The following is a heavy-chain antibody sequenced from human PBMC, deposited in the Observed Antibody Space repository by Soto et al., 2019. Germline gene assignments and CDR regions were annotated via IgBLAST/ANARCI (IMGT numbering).Heavy chain of an antibody. Sequence: GESLKISCKGSGYSFTSYWIGWVGQMPGKGLEWMGIIYPGDSDTRYSPSFQGQVTISADKSISTAYLQWSSLKASDTAMYYCARWAVVVVPAAPLLDYGMDVWGQGTTVTVSS. CDR1: GYSFTSYW. CDR3: ARWAVVVVPAAPLLDYGMDV. V-gene: IGHV5-51*01. CDR2: IYPGDSDT. J-gene: IGHJ6*02. D-gene: IGHD2-2*01.